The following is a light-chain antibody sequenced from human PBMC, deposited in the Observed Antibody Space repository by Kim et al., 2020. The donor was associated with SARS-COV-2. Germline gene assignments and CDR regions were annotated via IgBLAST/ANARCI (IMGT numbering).Light chain of an antibody. CDR1: QSVSGL. V-gene: IGKV3-15*01. Sequence: EIVMVQSPATLSVSPGERATLSCRASQSVSGLLAWYQRKPGQAPRLLIYGVSTRASGIPARFSGSGSGTEFTLTISSLQSEDFAVYYCQQYNSWPLTFGGGTKVEIK. J-gene: IGKJ4*01. CDR2: GVS. CDR3: QQYNSWPLT.